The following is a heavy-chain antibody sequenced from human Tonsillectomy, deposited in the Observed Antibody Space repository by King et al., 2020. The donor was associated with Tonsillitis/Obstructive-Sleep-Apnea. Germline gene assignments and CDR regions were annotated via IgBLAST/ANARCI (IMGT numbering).Heavy chain of an antibody. CDR1: GFTFSDYY. Sequence: VQLVESGGGLVKPGGSLRLSCAASGFTFSDYYMSWIRQAPGKGLEWVSYISSSSSYTNYADSVKGRFTISRDYAKNSLYLQMNSLRVEDTAVYYCARDDCSSTSCHTGQNIGYYYMDVWGKGTTVTVSS. D-gene: IGHD2-2*01. CDR2: ISSSSSYT. V-gene: IGHV3-11*05. CDR3: ARDDCSSTSCHTGQNIGYYYMDV. J-gene: IGHJ6*03.